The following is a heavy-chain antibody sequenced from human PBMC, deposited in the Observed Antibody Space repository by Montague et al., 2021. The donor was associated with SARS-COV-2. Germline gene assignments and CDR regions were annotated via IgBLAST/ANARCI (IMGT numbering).Heavy chain of an antibody. CDR2: VSYSSTYI. V-gene: IGHV3-21*03. CDR1: GFPLSHYN. D-gene: IGHD5-24*01. J-gene: IGHJ4*02. Sequence: LSLSSPASGFPLSHYNMNWIRQAPGKGLEWVSSVSYSSTYIYYADSVKGRFSISRDNAQNSLSLQMNNLRADDTAVYYCVRDQSPMGFNYWGQGTLVTVSS. CDR3: VRDQSPMGFNY.